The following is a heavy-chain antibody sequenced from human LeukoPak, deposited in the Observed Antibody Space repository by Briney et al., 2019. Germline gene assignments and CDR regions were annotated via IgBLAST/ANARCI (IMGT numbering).Heavy chain of an antibody. J-gene: IGHJ4*02. D-gene: IGHD3-3*01. V-gene: IGHV3-66*02. CDR3: ATAPQGFLEWRGPYFLY. CDR1: GFIVSSNY. Sequence: GGSLRLSCAASGFIVSSNYMTWVRQAPGRGLEWVSIIYSDGTTYYADSMKGRFTISRDNSKNTLYLQMNSLRPEDTAVYYCATAPQGFLEWRGPYFLYWGQGTLVTVSS. CDR2: IYSDGTT.